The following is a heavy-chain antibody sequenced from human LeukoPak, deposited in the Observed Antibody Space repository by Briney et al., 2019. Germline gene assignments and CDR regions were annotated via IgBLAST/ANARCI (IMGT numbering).Heavy chain of an antibody. Sequence: PSETLSLTRTVSGGSISSSSYYWGWIRQPPGKGLEWIGSIYYSGSTYYNPSLKSRVTISVGTSKNQFSLKLSSVTAADTAVYYCARDASFEYSSMYNWFDPWGQGTLVTVSS. V-gene: IGHV4-39*07. D-gene: IGHD6-6*01. CDR3: ARDASFEYSSMYNWFDP. CDR2: IYYSGST. J-gene: IGHJ5*02. CDR1: GGSISSSSYY.